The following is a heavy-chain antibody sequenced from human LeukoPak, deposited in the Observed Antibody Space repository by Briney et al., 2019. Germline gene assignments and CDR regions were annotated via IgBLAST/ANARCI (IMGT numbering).Heavy chain of an antibody. V-gene: IGHV4-39*01. D-gene: IGHD3-22*01. CDR1: GGSISSSSYY. J-gene: IGHJ6*02. CDR2: IYYSGST. CDR3: ARHYDSSGYYYYYYYGMDV. Sequence: SETLSLTCTVSGGSISSSSYYWGWIRHPPGKGLVWIGSIYYSGSTYYNPSLKSRVTISVDTSKNQFSLKLSSVTAADTAVYYCARHYDSSGYYYYYYYGMDVWGQGTTVTVSS.